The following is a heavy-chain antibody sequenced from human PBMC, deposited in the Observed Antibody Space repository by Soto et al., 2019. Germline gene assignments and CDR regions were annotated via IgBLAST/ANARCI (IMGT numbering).Heavy chain of an antibody. J-gene: IGHJ4*02. V-gene: IGHV3-7*01. CDR1: GFSFSNYW. D-gene: IGHD6-6*01. Sequence: GGSLRLSCAASGFSFSNYWMNWVRQAPGKGLEWVAVIKPDGSQKYYVDSVKGRFTISRDNTKNSLYLQMISLRADDAAVYFCARRTALEYSGSSSFDSWGQGTLVTVSS. CDR3: ARRTALEYSGSSSFDS. CDR2: IKPDGSQK.